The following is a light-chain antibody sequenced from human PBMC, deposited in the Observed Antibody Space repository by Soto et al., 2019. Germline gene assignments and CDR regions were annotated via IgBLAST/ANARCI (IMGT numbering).Light chain of an antibody. Sequence: DIQMTQSPPTLSASVGDRVTITCRASQSISSWLAWYQQKPGKAPKLLIYKASSLESGVPSRFSSSGSGTEFTLTISSLQPDDFATYYCQQYDSPPFTFGPGTKVDIK. CDR1: QSISSW. CDR3: QQYDSPPFT. V-gene: IGKV1-5*03. CDR2: KAS. J-gene: IGKJ3*01.